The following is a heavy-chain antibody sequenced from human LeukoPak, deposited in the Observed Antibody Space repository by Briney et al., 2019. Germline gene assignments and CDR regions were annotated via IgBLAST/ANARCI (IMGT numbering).Heavy chain of an antibody. CDR3: ARLSDYGPDAGVHY. CDR1: GYTFTSYG. Sequence: GASVKVSCKASGYTFTSYGISWVRQAPGQGLEWMGWISAYNGNTNYAQKLQGRVTMTTDTSTSTAYMELRSLRSDDTAVYYCARLSDYGPDAGVHYWGQGTLVTVSS. V-gene: IGHV1-18*04. D-gene: IGHD4-17*01. CDR2: ISAYNGNT. J-gene: IGHJ4*02.